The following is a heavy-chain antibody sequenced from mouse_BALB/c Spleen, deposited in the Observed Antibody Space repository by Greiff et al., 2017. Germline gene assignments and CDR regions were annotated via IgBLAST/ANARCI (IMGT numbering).Heavy chain of an antibody. CDR2: INPDSSTI. J-gene: IGHJ3*01. V-gene: IGHV4-1*02. D-gene: IGHD2-4*01. Sequence: EVKLLESGGGLVQPGGSLKLSCAASGFDFSRYWMSWVRQAPGKGLEWIGEINPDSSTINYTPSLKDKFIISRDNAKNTLYLQMSKVRSEDTALYYCARHVYYEYGAWFAYWGQGTLVTVSA. CDR3: ARHVYYEYGAWFAY. CDR1: GFDFSRYW.